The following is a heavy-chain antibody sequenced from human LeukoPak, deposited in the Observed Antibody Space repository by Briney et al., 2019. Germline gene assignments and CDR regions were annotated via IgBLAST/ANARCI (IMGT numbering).Heavy chain of an antibody. CDR3: ARVGDYYDTRGFSSDAFDI. D-gene: IGHD3-22*01. CDR1: RFTFSDHY. V-gene: IGHV3-72*01. Sequence: PGVSQRLSCAASRFTFSDHYMDWVRQAPGKGLEWVARIRTRAKGYTTLYAPSVRDRFSISRDDSTNSVYLQMNSLKTEDTAVYFCARVGDYYDTRGFSSDAFDIWGLGTMVTVAS. J-gene: IGHJ3*02. CDR2: IRTRAKGYTT.